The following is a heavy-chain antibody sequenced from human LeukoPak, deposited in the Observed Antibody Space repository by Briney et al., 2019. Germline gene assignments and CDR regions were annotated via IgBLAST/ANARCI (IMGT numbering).Heavy chain of an antibody. D-gene: IGHD3-10*01. CDR3: ARGNYGSGSYYVVDFDY. J-gene: IGHJ4*02. V-gene: IGHV4-59*01. Sequence: SETLSLTCSVSNDSIRNYYWSWIRQPPGKALEWIGYICHTGNTNYNPSLKSRLTMSIDTSKNQFSLNLNSVTAADTAVYYCARGNYGSGSYYVVDFDYWGQGTLVTVSS. CDR1: NDSIRNYY. CDR2: ICHTGNT.